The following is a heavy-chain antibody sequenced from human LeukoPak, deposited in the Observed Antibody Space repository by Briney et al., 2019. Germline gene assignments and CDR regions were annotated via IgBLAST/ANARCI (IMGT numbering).Heavy chain of an antibody. CDR2: INSDGSST. D-gene: IGHD3-22*01. CDR3: ARYGDSSGYYGFDY. V-gene: IGHV3-74*01. J-gene: IGHJ4*02. CDR1: GFTFSSYW. Sequence: GGSLRLSCAASGFTFSSYWMHWVRQAPGNGLVWVSRINSDGSSTSYADSVKGRFTISRDNAKNTLYLQMNSLRAEDTAVYYCARYGDSSGYYGFDYWGQGTLVTVSS.